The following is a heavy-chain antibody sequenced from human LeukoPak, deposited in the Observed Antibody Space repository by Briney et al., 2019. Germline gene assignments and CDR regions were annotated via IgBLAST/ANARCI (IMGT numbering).Heavy chain of an antibody. J-gene: IGHJ4*02. Sequence: PSQTLSLTCTVSGGSISSGGYYWSWIRQPPGKGLEWIGYIYHSGSTYYNPSLKSRVTISVDRSKNQFSLKLSSVTAADTAVYYCARLPFTMRGDWGQGTLVTVSS. CDR3: ARLPFTMRGD. D-gene: IGHD3-22*01. CDR1: GGSISSGGYY. V-gene: IGHV4-30-2*01. CDR2: IYHSGST.